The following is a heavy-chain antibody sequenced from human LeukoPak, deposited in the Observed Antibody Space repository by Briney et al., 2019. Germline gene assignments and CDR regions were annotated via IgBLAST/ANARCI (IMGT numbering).Heavy chain of an antibody. CDR3: AKVSNDFWSGYFYYFDY. CDR1: GFTFSSYS. V-gene: IGHV3-23*01. CDR2: IGGSGGST. D-gene: IGHD3-3*01. Sequence: TGGSLRLSCAASGFTFSSYSMSWVRQAPGKGLEWVSAIGGSGGSTYYADSVKGRFTISRDNSKNTLYLQMNSLRAEDTAVYYCAKVSNDFWSGYFYYFDYWGQGTLVTVSS. J-gene: IGHJ4*02.